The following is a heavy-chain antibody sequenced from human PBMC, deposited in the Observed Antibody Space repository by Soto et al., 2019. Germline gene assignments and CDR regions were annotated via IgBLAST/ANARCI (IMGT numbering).Heavy chain of an antibody. V-gene: IGHV3-23*01. D-gene: IGHD1-26*01. CDR3: AKAIEGAWEPNDY. J-gene: IGHJ4*02. Sequence: EVQLLESGGGAVQPGGSLRLSCAASGFTFSNCAMKWVRQAPGKGLEWVSDISRAGSNIYYADSVKGRFTISRDNSKNTLYLQMNSLRAEDTAVYYCAKAIEGAWEPNDYWGQGTLVTVSS. CDR2: ISRAGSNI. CDR1: GFTFSNCA.